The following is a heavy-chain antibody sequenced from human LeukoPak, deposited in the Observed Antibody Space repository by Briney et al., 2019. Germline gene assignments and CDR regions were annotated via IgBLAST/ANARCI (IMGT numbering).Heavy chain of an antibody. V-gene: IGHV4-39*01. J-gene: IGHJ5*02. CDR2: LYYDGVS. CDR1: GGSIGSSDYL. D-gene: IGHD3-10*01. CDR3: VRRSHHSGRVDP. Sequence: SETLSLTCTVSGGSIGSSDYLWGWVRQPPGKGLEWIGDLYYDGVSSYNPSLKSRVTISVDTSKNQFSLKLTSVTAADTAVYYCVRRSHHSGRVDPWGQGTLVTVSS.